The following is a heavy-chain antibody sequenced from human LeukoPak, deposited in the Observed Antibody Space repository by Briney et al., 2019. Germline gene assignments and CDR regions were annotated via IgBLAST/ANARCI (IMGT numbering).Heavy chain of an antibody. D-gene: IGHD3-9*01. V-gene: IGHV4-34*01. CDR2: INHSGST. J-gene: IGHJ4*02. CDR1: GGSISSGTYY. CDR3: ARRTRYYDILTGALDY. Sequence: SQTLSLTCTVSGGSISSGTYYWSWIRQPPGKGLEWIGEINHSGSTNYNPSLKSRVTISVDTSKNQFSLKLSSVTAADTAVYYCARRTRYYDILTGALDYWGQGTLVTVSS.